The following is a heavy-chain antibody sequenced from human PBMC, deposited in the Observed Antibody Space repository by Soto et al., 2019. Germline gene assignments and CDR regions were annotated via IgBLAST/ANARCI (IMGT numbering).Heavy chain of an antibody. Sequence: SVKVSRKAAAYAFTSYGINCVRQAPGKGIEWMGGFDPEDGETIYAQKFQGRVTMTEDTSTDTAYMELSSLRSEDTAVYYCASVKRLHPHHHWSRRTLDIVSS. V-gene: IGHV1-24*01. D-gene: IGHD4-4*01. CDR3: ASVKRLHPHHH. CDR2: FDPEDGET. J-gene: IGHJ1*01. CDR1: AYAFTSYG.